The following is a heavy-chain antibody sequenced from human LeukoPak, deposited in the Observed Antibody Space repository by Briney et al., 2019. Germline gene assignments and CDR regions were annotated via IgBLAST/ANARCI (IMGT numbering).Heavy chain of an antibody. CDR3: AKDLGTTPDAFDI. Sequence: GGSLRLSCAASGFAFRAYAIHWVRQAPGKGLEWISFISFDAHTKYYADSVKGRFTISRDNSKNTLYLQMNSLRAEDTAVYYCAKDLGTTPDAFDIWGQGTMVTVSS. J-gene: IGHJ3*02. D-gene: IGHD4-11*01. CDR2: ISFDAHTK. V-gene: IGHV3-30-3*01. CDR1: GFAFRAYA.